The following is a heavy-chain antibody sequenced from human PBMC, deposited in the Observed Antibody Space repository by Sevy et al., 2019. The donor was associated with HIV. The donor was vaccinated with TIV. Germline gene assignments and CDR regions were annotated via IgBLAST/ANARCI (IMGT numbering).Heavy chain of an antibody. CDR3: ARGGGVLLWFGELLHYGMDV. Sequence: ASVKVSCKASGYTFTSYYMHWVRQAPGQGLEWMGIINPSGGSTSYAQKFQGRVTMTRDTSTSTVYMELGSLRSEDTALYYCARGGGVLLWFGELLHYGMDVWGQGTTVTVSS. CDR2: INPSGGST. V-gene: IGHV1-46*01. CDR1: GYTFTSYY. D-gene: IGHD3-10*01. J-gene: IGHJ6*02.